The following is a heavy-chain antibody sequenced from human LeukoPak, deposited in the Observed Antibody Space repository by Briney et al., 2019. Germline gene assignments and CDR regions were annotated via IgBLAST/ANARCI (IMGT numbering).Heavy chain of an antibody. D-gene: IGHD3-16*01. Sequence: GGSLRLSCAASGFTFTVYAMSWFRQTPGKGLEWVANIHDDGIVTHYVDSVKGRFTISRDNARNSVYLQLNSLRGEDTALYYCARGRGWVDHWGQGTLVTVSS. CDR3: ARGRGWVDH. CDR1: GFTFTVYA. J-gene: IGHJ4*02. CDR2: IHDDGIVT. V-gene: IGHV3-7*01.